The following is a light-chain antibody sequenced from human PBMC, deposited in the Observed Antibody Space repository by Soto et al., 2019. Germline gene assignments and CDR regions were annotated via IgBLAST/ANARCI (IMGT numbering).Light chain of an antibody. J-gene: IGLJ1*01. CDR2: DVS. Sequence: QSVLTQPASVSGSPGQSFTISCTGTSSDVGGYNYVSWYQRHPGKAPKLMIYDVSNRPSGVSNRFSGSKSGNTASLTISGLQAEDEADYYCSSYTSSSTYVFGTGTKLTVL. CDR1: SSDVGGYNY. CDR3: SSYTSSSTYV. V-gene: IGLV2-14*01.